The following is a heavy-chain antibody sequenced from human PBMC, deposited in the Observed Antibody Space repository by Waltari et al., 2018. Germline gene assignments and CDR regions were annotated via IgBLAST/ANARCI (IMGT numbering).Heavy chain of an antibody. CDR2: IAWNGGST. Sequence: EVYLVESGGGVVRPGVSLRLSCAASGFNFNGHGMAWIRQAPGKGLEWVSGIAWNGGSTGYGDSVRGRFTISRDETKNSLDLQMDSLRVEDTALYYCARDISYYALDSWGQGTMVTVSS. CDR1: GFNFNGHG. D-gene: IGHD2-8*01. V-gene: IGHV3-20*04. CDR3: ARDISYYALDS. J-gene: IGHJ3*01.